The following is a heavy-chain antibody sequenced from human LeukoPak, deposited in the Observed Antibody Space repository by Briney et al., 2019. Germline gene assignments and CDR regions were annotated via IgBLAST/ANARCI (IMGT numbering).Heavy chain of an antibody. Sequence: SVTVSFKASGGTFSSYAISWVRQAPGQGLEWMGGIIPIFGTANYAQKFQGRVTIAADESTSTAYMELSSLRSEDTAVYYCARGSWGYDSSGYYPDWGQGTLVTVSS. D-gene: IGHD3-22*01. CDR2: IIPIFGTA. V-gene: IGHV1-69*01. CDR1: GGTFSSYA. CDR3: ARGSWGYDSSGYYPD. J-gene: IGHJ4*02.